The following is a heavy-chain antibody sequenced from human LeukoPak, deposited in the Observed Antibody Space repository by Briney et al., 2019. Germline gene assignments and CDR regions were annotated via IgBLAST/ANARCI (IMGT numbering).Heavy chain of an antibody. J-gene: IGHJ3*02. D-gene: IGHD1-1*01. CDR2: KYATGST. CDR3: ARISPLPDQRLEAFDI. Sequence: PSETLSLTCNVSGDSIISYDWSWIRQPAGRGLEWIGRKYATGSTNYNPSLKSRVSMSLDTSKNQFSLRLTSVTAADTAVYFCARISPLPDQRLEAFDIWGQGTVVTVSS. V-gene: IGHV4-4*07. CDR1: GDSIISYD.